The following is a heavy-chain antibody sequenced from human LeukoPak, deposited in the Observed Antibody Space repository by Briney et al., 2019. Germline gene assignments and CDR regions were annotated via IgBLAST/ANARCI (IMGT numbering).Heavy chain of an antibody. Sequence: SETLSLTCTVSGGSISSNTYYWDWIRQPPGKGLECIGSIYYGGSTYYNPSLKSRVIISVDASKNQFSLKLSSVTAADTAVYYCARAYYYASSAFDIWGQGTMVTVSS. CDR2: IYYGGST. CDR3: ARAYYYASSAFDI. D-gene: IGHD3-22*01. V-gene: IGHV4-39*01. CDR1: GGSISSNTYY. J-gene: IGHJ3*02.